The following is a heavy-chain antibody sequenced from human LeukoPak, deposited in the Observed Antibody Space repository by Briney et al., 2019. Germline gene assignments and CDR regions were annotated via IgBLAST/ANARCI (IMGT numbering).Heavy chain of an antibody. Sequence: GGSLRLSCAASGFIFSGYSMNWVRQAPGKGLEWISYISSSGSTIYYADSVKGRFTISRDNAKNSLYLQMNSLRAEDTAVYYCARVKGITIFGVVTPRYYMDVWGKGTTVTVSS. D-gene: IGHD3-3*01. CDR1: GFIFSGYS. CDR2: ISSSGSTI. J-gene: IGHJ6*03. CDR3: ARVKGITIFGVVTPRYYMDV. V-gene: IGHV3-48*04.